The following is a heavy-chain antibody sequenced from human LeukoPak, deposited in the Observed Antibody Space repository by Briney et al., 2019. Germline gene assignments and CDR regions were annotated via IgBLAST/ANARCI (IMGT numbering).Heavy chain of an antibody. CDR3: ARAVSCGIGSGSCNWFDP. CDR1: GYSISSGYY. CDR2: IYHSGST. J-gene: IGHJ5*02. V-gene: IGHV4-38-2*02. D-gene: IGHD1-26*01. Sequence: SETLSLTCTVSGYSISSGYYWGWIRQPPGKGLEWIGSIYHSGSTYYNPSLKSRVTISVDTSKNQFSLKLSSVTAADTAVYYCARAVSCGIGSGSCNWFDPWGQGTLVTVSS.